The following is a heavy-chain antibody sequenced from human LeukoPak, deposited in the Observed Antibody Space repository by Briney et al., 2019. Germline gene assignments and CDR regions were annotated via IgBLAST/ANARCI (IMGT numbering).Heavy chain of an antibody. Sequence: GESLKISCKGSGYSFTNYWIGWVRQMPGKGLEWMGIIYPGDSDTRYSPSFQGQVTISADKSISTAYLQWSSLKASDTAMYYCARGSDGGYDRARGYYMDVWGKGTTVTISS. CDR1: GYSFTNYW. V-gene: IGHV5-51*01. CDR2: IYPGDSDT. J-gene: IGHJ6*03. D-gene: IGHD5-12*01. CDR3: ARGSDGGYDRARGYYMDV.